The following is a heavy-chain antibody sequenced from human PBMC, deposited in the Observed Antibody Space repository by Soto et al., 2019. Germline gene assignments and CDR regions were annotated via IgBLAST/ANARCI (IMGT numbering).Heavy chain of an antibody. V-gene: IGHV1-69*02. D-gene: IGHD2-21*02. CDR2: IMPFFDIA. CDR1: GGTFSRHS. Sequence: SVKVSCKASGGTFSRHSITWVRQAPGHGLEWMGRIMPFFDIASYAQKFQGRVTITADKSTSTAYMELSSLRSEDTAVYYCAADRTYCGGDCYVDWGQGTLVTVSS. J-gene: IGHJ4*02. CDR3: AADRTYCGGDCYVD.